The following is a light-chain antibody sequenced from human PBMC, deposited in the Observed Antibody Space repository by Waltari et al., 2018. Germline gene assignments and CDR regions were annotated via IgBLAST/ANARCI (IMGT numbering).Light chain of an antibody. CDR3: QQYYSTPLT. CDR1: QSVLYSSNNKNY. CDR2: WAS. Sequence: DIVMTQSPDSLGVSLGERATINCKSSQSVLYSSNNKNYLAWYQQKPGQPPKLLIYWASTRESGVPDRCSGSGSGTDFTLTISSLQAEDVAVYYCQQYYSTPLTFGGGTKVEIK. V-gene: IGKV4-1*01. J-gene: IGKJ4*01.